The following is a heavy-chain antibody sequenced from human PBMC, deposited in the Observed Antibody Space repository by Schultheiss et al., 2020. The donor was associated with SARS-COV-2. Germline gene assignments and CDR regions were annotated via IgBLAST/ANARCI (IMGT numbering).Heavy chain of an antibody. J-gene: IGHJ4*02. Sequence: GGSLRLSCTASGFTFRGYAVHWVRQAPGKGLEWVALISFDGGTKYYADSVKGRFTISRDNSKNTLYLQMNSLRPEDTAVYYCAREAQQLAYFDYWGQGTLVTVSS. CDR3: AREAQQLAYFDY. D-gene: IGHD6-6*01. V-gene: IGHV3-30-3*01. CDR2: ISFDGGTK. CDR1: GFTFRGYA.